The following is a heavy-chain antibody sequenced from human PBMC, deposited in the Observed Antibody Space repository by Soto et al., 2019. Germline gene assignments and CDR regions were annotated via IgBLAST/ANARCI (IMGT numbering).Heavy chain of an antibody. J-gene: IGHJ4*02. CDR1: GGSISSGGYY. CDR3: ARDAPRHTLDY. Sequence: QVQLQESGPGLVKPSQTLSLTCTVSGGSISSGGYYWSWIRQHPGKGLEWIGYIYYSGSTYYNPSLKSRVTIAVDTPKNHFPLKLSSVTAADTAVYYCARDAPRHTLDYWGQGTLVTVSS. CDR2: IYYSGST. V-gene: IGHV4-31*03.